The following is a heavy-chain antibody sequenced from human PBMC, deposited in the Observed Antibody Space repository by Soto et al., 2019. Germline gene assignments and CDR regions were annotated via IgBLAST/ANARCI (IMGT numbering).Heavy chain of an antibody. V-gene: IGHV1-18*01. CDR2: ISAYNGNT. CDR3: ARVWDYYDSSGYYVY. D-gene: IGHD3-22*01. J-gene: IGHJ4*02. CDR1: GYTFTSYG. Sequence: GASVKVSCKASGYTFTSYGISWVRQAPGQGLEWMGWISAYNGNTNYAQKLQGRVTLTTDTSTSTAYMELRSLRSDDTAVYYCARVWDYYDSSGYYVYWGQGTLVTVSS.